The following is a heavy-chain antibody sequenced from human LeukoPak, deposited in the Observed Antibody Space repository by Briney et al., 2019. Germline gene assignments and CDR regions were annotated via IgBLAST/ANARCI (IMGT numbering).Heavy chain of an antibody. V-gene: IGHV1-2*02. Sequence: GASVKVSCKASGYTFTSYDINWVRQATGQGPEWMGWINPHSGGTNYAQKFQGRVTMTKDTSITTAYMELRRLRSDDTAIYCCARDLVQYHYDSSDYRGPGRAVDLWGQGTMVTVSS. CDR2: INPHSGGT. CDR1: GYTFTSYD. D-gene: IGHD3-22*01. CDR3: ARDLVQYHYDSSDYRGPGRAVDL. J-gene: IGHJ3*01.